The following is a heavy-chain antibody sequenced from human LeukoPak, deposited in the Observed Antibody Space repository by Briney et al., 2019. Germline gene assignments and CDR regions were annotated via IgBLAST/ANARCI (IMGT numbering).Heavy chain of an antibody. J-gene: IGHJ4*02. CDR2: ISWNSGSI. CDR1: GFTFDDYA. Sequence: PGRSLRLSCAASGFTFDDYAMHWVRQAPGKGLEWVSGISWNSGSIGYADSVKGRFTISRDNARNSLYLQMNSLRAEDTALYYCAKGNVESYYVSTSTTFDYWGQGTLVTVSS. V-gene: IGHV3-9*01. D-gene: IGHD1-26*01. CDR3: AKGNVESYYVSTSTTFDY.